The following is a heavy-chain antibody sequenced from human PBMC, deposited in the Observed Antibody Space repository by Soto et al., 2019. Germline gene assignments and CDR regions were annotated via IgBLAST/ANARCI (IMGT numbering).Heavy chain of an antibody. CDR3: ARHGERTIRSLNWFDP. CDR2: IYYSGST. V-gene: IGHV4-59*08. J-gene: IGHJ5*02. D-gene: IGHD4-17*01. Sequence: PSETLSLTCTVSGGSISGYYWNWIRQPPGKGLEWIGYIYYSGSTNYNPSLKSRVTISVDTSKNQFSLKLSSVTAADTAMYYCARHGERTIRSLNWFDPWGQGTQVTVSS. CDR1: GGSISGYY.